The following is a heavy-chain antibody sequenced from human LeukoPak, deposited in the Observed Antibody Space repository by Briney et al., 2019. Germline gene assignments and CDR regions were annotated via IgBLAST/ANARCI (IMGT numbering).Heavy chain of an antibody. V-gene: IGHV3-30*18. CDR1: GFTFSSYA. J-gene: IGHJ4*02. CDR2: ILLDGSNE. D-gene: IGHD3-16*01. CDR3: AKNRNTYAYIPIRYYFDY. Sequence: QPGGSLRLSCAASGFTFSSYAMSWVRQAPGKGLEWVAVILLDGSNEYFAGSVKGRFTISRDNSKNTLFLQMNSLRAEDTAMYYCAKNRNTYAYIPIRYYFDYWGQGTLVTVSS.